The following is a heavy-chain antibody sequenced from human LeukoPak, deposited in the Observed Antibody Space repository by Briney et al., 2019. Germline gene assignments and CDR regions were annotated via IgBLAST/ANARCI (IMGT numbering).Heavy chain of an antibody. CDR2: ISSSSSYI. D-gene: IGHD2-15*01. CDR3: ARDRAYCSGGSCYPDAFDI. J-gene: IGHJ3*02. Sequence: GGSLRLSCAASGFTFSSYSMNWVRRAPGKGLEWVSCISSSSSYIYYADSVKGRFTISRDNAKNSLYLQMNSLRAEDTAVYYCARDRAYCSGGSCYPDAFDIWGQGTMVTVSS. V-gene: IGHV3-21*01. CDR1: GFTFSSYS.